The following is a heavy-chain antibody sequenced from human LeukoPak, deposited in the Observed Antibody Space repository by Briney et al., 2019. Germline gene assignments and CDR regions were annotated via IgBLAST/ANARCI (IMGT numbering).Heavy chain of an antibody. J-gene: IGHJ4*02. V-gene: IGHV3-11*04. CDR2: ISSSGGTI. Sequence: PGGSLRLSCAASGFTFSDYYMSWIRQAPGKGLEWVSYISSSGGTIYYADSVKGRFTISRDNAKNSLYLQMNSLRAEDTAVYYCARGGIVVVPAASRLDYWGQGTLVTVSS. D-gene: IGHD2-2*01. CDR3: ARGGIVVVPAASRLDY. CDR1: GFTFSDYY.